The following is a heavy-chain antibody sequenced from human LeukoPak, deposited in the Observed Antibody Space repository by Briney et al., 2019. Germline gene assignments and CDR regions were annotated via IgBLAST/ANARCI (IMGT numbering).Heavy chain of an antibody. CDR2: IWHDGSNV. V-gene: IGHV3-33*06. Sequence: GGSLRLSCAASGFTFSTYGMHWVRQAPGKGLEWVAAIWHDGSNVYYADSVKGRFTISRDNSKNTLYLQMSSLRVEDTAVYYCAKDRGIPAAGGLDYGGQGTLVTVSS. D-gene: IGHD2-2*01. CDR1: GFTFSTYG. CDR3: AKDRGIPAAGGLDY. J-gene: IGHJ4*02.